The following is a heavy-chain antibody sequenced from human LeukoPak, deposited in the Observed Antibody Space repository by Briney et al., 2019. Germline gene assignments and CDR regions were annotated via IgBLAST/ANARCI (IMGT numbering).Heavy chain of an antibody. V-gene: IGHV4-59*08. D-gene: IGHD3-10*01. Sequence: NPSETLSLTCTVSGGSISSYYWSWIRQPPGKGLEWIGYIYYSGSTNYNPSLKSRVTISVDTSKNQFSLKLSSVTAADTAVYYCARLKGSGSYYKVWGQGTLVTVSS. J-gene: IGHJ4*02. CDR2: IYYSGST. CDR3: ARLKGSGSYYKV. CDR1: GGSISSYY.